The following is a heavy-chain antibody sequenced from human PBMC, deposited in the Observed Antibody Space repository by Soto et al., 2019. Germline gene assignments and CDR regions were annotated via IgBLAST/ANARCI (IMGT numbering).Heavy chain of an antibody. V-gene: IGHV1-69*08. D-gene: IGHD4-4*01. CDR2: IIPILGIA. CDR1: GGTFSSYT. CDR3: ARDGGTVTTNYYYYRDV. Sequence: QVQLVQSGAEVKKPGSSVKVSCKASGGTFSSYTISWVRQAPGQGLEWMGRIIPILGIANYAQKFQGRVTITADKSTSTSYMELSSLRSEDTAVYYCARDGGTVTTNYYYYRDVWGKGTTVTVSS. J-gene: IGHJ6*03.